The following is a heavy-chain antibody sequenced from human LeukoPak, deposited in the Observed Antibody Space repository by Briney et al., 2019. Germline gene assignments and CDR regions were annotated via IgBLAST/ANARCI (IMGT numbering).Heavy chain of an antibody. CDR3: AKALGGYHFDY. CDR1: GFTFSSYG. V-gene: IGHV3-23*01. CDR2: ISGSGGNT. J-gene: IGHJ4*02. Sequence: PGGSLRLSCAASGFTFSSYGMSWVRQAPGKGLEWVSSISGSGGNTYYAGSVKGRFTISRDNSKNTLFLHMNSLRAEDTAVYYCAKALGGYHFDYWGQGTLVTDSS. D-gene: IGHD3-16*01.